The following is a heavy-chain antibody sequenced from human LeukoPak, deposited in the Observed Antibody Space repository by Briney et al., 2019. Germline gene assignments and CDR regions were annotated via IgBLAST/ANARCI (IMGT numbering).Heavy chain of an antibody. V-gene: IGHV1-2*02. CDR1: GYTFTAYY. CDR3: ARSRTSLDAFDI. D-gene: IGHD1-14*01. CDR2: INPNSGGT. Sequence: GASVKVSCKASGYTFTAYYMHWVRQAPGQGLEWMGWINPNSGGTNYAQKFQGRVTMTRDTSISTAYMELSRLRSDDTAVYYCARSRTSLDAFDIWGQGTMVTVAS. J-gene: IGHJ3*02.